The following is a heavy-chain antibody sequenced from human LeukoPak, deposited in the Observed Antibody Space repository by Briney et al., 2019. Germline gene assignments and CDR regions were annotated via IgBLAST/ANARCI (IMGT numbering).Heavy chain of an antibody. V-gene: IGHV1-2*02. CDR3: ATHYDGGSHYYYYMDV. CDR2: INPNSGVT. D-gene: IGHD4-23*01. Sequence: GESLKISCKSSGYTFSGFYIHWVRQAPGQGLEWMGWINPNSGVTNYAQKLQGRVTITRDTSIDTAYMELSSLRSEDTAVYYCATHYDGGSHYYYYMDVWGKGTTVTISS. J-gene: IGHJ6*03. CDR1: GYTFSGFY.